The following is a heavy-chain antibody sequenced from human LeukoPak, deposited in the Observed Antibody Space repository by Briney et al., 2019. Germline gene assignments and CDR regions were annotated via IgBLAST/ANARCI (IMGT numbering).Heavy chain of an antibody. Sequence: ASVEVSCKASGYTFTGYYMHWVRQAPGQGLEWMGWINPNSGGTNYAQKFQGWVTMTRDTSISTAYMELSRLRSDDTAVYYCARNLEYSSSSGAFYIWGQGTMVTVSS. CDR1: GYTFTGYY. CDR2: INPNSGGT. V-gene: IGHV1-2*04. D-gene: IGHD6-6*01. J-gene: IGHJ3*02. CDR3: ARNLEYSSSSGAFYI.